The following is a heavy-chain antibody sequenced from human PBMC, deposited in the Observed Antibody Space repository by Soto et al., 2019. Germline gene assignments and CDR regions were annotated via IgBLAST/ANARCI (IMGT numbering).Heavy chain of an antibody. Sequence: PGGSLRLSCAASGFTVSSNYMSWVRQAPGKGLEWVSVIYSGGSTYYADSVKGRFTISRDNSKNTLYLQMNSLRAEDTAVYYCARDPYDFWSGHRGMDVWGQGTTVTVSS. V-gene: IGHV3-53*01. CDR1: GFTVSSNY. D-gene: IGHD3-3*01. CDR2: IYSGGST. J-gene: IGHJ6*02. CDR3: ARDPYDFWSGHRGMDV.